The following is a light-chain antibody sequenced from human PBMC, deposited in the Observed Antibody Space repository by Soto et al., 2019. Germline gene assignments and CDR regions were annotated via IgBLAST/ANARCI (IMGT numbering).Light chain of an antibody. CDR1: SSDVGANNY. Sequence: QSALTQPASVSGSPGQSITISCTGTSSDVGANNYVSWYQQHPGKAPKLMIYEVSNRPSGVSNRFSGSKSGDTASLTISGLQAEDEAHYYCSSYPTSSTPLLFGGGTKVTVL. V-gene: IGLV2-14*01. CDR2: EVS. CDR3: SSYPTSSTPLL. J-gene: IGLJ2*01.